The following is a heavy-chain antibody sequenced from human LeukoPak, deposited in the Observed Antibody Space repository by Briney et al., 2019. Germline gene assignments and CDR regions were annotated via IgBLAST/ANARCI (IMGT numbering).Heavy chain of an antibody. J-gene: IGHJ4*02. CDR1: GFTFSDYY. D-gene: IGHD5-18*01. Sequence: PGGSLRLSCAASGFTFSDYYMSWIRQAPGKGLEWVSYISSSGSTIYYADSVKGRFTISRDNARNSLYLQMNSLRVEDTALYYCGTSLDAAINTGGQGVLVTVSS. V-gene: IGHV3-11*04. CDR3: GTSLDAAINT. CDR2: ISSSGSTI.